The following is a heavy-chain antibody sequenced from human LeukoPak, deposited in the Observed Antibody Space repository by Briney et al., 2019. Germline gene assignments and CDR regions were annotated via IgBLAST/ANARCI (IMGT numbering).Heavy chain of an antibody. CDR1: GFTFSSYG. D-gene: IGHD6-19*01. V-gene: IGHV3-30*02. Sequence: LTGGSLRLSCAASGFTFSSYGMHWVRQAPGKGLEWVAFIRYDGSNKYYADSVKGRFTISRDNAKNSLYLQMNSLRAEDTAVYYCAKALAGYSSGWYTAYAFDIWGQGTMVTVSS. J-gene: IGHJ3*02. CDR3: AKALAGYSSGWYTAYAFDI. CDR2: IRYDGSNK.